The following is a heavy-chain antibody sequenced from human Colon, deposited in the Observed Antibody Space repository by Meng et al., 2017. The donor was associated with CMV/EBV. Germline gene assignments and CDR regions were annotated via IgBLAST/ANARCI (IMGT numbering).Heavy chain of an antibody. J-gene: IGHJ5*02. CDR3: ARDLDRGRP. Sequence: GSLRLSCTVSSYSISSSSYYWGWIRQPPGKGLEWIGSIYYSGSTYYNPSLKSRVTISVDTSKNQFSLKLNSVTAADTAVYYCARDLDRGRPWGQGTLVTVSS. V-gene: IGHV4-39*07. D-gene: IGHD1-1*01. CDR1: SYSISSSSYY. CDR2: IYYSGST.